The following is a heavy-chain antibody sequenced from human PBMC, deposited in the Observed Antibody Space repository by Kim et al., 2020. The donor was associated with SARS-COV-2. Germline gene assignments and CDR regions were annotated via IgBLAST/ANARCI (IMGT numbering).Heavy chain of an antibody. D-gene: IGHD2-2*01. J-gene: IGHJ6*02. CDR2: IIPIFGTA. Sequence: SVKVSCKASGGTFSSYAISWVRQAPGQGLEWMGGIIPIFGTANYAQKFQGRVTITADESTSTAYMELSSLRSEDTAVYYCARDCSSTSCYADGYYYGMDVWGQGTTVTVSS. V-gene: IGHV1-69*13. CDR3: ARDCSSTSCYADGYYYGMDV. CDR1: GGTFSSYA.